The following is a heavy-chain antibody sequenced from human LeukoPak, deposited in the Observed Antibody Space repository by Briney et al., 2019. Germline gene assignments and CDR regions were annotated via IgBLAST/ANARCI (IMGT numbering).Heavy chain of an antibody. D-gene: IGHD3-22*01. J-gene: IGHJ4*02. Sequence: GGSLTLSWAASRFTFSSYAVSWVRQAPGKGLEWVSGISGSGGSTYYADSVKGRFTISRDNSKNTLYLQMNSLRAEDTAVYYCAKARGTVVPPFDYWGQGTLVTVSS. CDR1: RFTFSSYA. V-gene: IGHV3-23*01. CDR2: ISGSGGST. CDR3: AKARGTVVPPFDY.